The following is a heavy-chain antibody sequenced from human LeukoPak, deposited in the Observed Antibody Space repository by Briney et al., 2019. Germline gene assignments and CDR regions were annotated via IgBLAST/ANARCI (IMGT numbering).Heavy chain of an antibody. D-gene: IGHD2-2*01. CDR2: IYTSGST. Sequence: SETLSLTCTVSGGSISSYYWSWIRQPAGKGLEWIGRIYTSGSTNYNLSLKSRVTMSVDTSKNQFSLKLSSVTAADTAVYYCARERTADIVVVPAYYYYYMDVWGKGTTVTVSS. CDR1: GGSISSYY. CDR3: ARERTADIVVVPAYYYYYMDV. J-gene: IGHJ6*03. V-gene: IGHV4-4*07.